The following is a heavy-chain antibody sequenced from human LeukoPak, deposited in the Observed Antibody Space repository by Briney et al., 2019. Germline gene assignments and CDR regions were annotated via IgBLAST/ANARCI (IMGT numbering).Heavy chain of an antibody. V-gene: IGHV3-53*01. D-gene: IGHD3-10*01. J-gene: IGHJ6*03. CDR1: GFTVSSNY. CDR2: IYSGGST. CDR3: ARARTVTGKLDYSYYYYMDV. Sequence: GGSLRLSCAASGFTVSSNYMSWVRQAPGKGLEWVSVIYSGGSTYYADSVKGRFTISRDNSKNTLYLQMNSLRAEDTAVYYCARARTVTGKLDYSYYYYMDVWGKGTTVTVSS.